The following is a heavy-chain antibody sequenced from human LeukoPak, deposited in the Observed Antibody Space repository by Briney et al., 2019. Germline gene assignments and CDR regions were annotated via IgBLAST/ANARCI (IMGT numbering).Heavy chain of an antibody. CDR2: IYYSGGT. V-gene: IGHV4-59*01. CDR1: GGSISSYY. D-gene: IGHD6-13*01. Sequence: SETLSLTCTVSGGSISSYYWSWIRQPPGKGLEWIGYIYYSGGTNYNPSLKSRVTISVDTSKNQFSLKLSSVTAADTAVYYCARDRREQQLVPYFDYWGQGTLVTVSS. J-gene: IGHJ4*02. CDR3: ARDRREQQLVPYFDY.